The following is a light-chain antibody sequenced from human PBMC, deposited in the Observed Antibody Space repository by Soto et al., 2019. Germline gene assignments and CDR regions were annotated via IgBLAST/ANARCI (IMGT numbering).Light chain of an antibody. CDR3: QMYNSAPRT. CDR2: AAS. J-gene: IGKJ1*01. CDR1: QGISNY. Sequence: DIQMTQSPSSLSASVGDRVTITCRASQGISNYLAWYQQKPGKVPKLLIYAASTLQSGVPSRFSGSGSGTDSTLTISSLQPEDVATYYCQMYNSAPRTFGQGTKVEIK. V-gene: IGKV1-27*01.